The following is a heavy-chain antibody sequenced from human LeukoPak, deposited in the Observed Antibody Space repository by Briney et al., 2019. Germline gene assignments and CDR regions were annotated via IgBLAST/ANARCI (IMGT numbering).Heavy chain of an antibody. J-gene: IGHJ3*02. CDR3: AKDSPYSSGWYGDAFDI. Sequence: GGSLRLSCAASGFTFSSYAMSWVRHAPGKGLEWVSAISGSGGSTYYADSVKGRFTISRDNSKNTLYLQMNSLRAEDTAVYYCAKDSPYSSGWYGDAFDIWGQGTMVTVSS. CDR1: GFTFSSYA. D-gene: IGHD6-19*01. V-gene: IGHV3-23*01. CDR2: ISGSGGST.